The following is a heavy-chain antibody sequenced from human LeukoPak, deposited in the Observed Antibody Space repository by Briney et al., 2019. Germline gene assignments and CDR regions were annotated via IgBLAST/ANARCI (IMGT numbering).Heavy chain of an antibody. D-gene: IGHD4-17*01. V-gene: IGHV1-2*04. J-gene: IGHJ1*01. CDR2: INPNSGGT. CDR3: ARGSNTATTRVGFQH. Sequence: ASLKVSCKASGYTFTGYYMHWVRQAPGQGLEWMGWINPNSGGTNYAQKFQGWVTMTRDTSISTAYMELSRLRSDDTAVYYCARGSNTATTRVGFQHWGQGTLVTVSS. CDR1: GYTFTGYY.